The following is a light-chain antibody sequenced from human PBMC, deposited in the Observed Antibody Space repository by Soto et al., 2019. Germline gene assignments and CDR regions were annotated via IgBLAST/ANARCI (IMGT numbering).Light chain of an antibody. J-gene: IGKJ1*01. V-gene: IGKV4-1*01. CDR1: QSVLYSSNNKNY. CDR3: QQHYSAPS. Sequence: DIVMTQSPDSLAVSLGERATINCKSSQSVLYSSNNKNYLAWYQQKPGQPPKMLIYWASTRESGVPDRFSGSGSGTDFPLTISSLQAEDVAVYYCQQHYSAPSFGQGTKVEIK. CDR2: WAS.